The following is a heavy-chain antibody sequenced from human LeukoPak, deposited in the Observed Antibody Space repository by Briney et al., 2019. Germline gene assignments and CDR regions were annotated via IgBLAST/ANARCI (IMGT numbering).Heavy chain of an antibody. CDR3: AKGDDSSGYYPGGADY. V-gene: IGHV3-23*01. J-gene: IGHJ4*02. D-gene: IGHD3-22*01. Sequence: GGPLRLSCAASGFTFSSYAMSWVRQAPGKGLEWVSAISGSGGSTYYADSVKGRFTISRDNSKNTLYLQMNSLRAEDTAVYYCAKGDDSSGYYPGGADYWGQGTLVTVSS. CDR1: GFTFSSYA. CDR2: ISGSGGST.